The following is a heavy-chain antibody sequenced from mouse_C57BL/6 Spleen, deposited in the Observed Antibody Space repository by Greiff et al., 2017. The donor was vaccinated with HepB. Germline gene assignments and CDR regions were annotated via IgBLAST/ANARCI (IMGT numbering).Heavy chain of an antibody. CDR1: GYTFTSYC. V-gene: IGHV1-53*01. CDR3: ARYGNLRLYSFDY. CDR2: INPSNGGT. J-gene: IGHJ2*01. D-gene: IGHD2-1*01. Sequence: QVQLQQPGTELVKPGASVKLSCKASGYTFTSYCMHWVKKRPGHGLEWIGNINPSNGGTIYYEKFKSKATLTVDKSSSTAYMQLSSLTSEDSAVYYCARYGNLRLYSFDYWGQGTTLTVSS.